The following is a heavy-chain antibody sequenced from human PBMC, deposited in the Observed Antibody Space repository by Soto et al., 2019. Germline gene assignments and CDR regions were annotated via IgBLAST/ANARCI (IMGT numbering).Heavy chain of an antibody. V-gene: IGHV1-69*01. CDR3: ARDRGYYGSGSPGFRDYYYYGMDV. CDR1: GGTFSSYA. J-gene: IGHJ6*02. Sequence: QVQLVQSGAEVKKPGSSVKVSCKASGGTFSSYAISWVRQAPGQGLEWMGGIIPIFGTANYAQKFQGRVTITADESKSTAYMELSSLRSEDTAVYYCARDRGYYGSGSPGFRDYYYYGMDVWGQGTTVTVSS. CDR2: IIPIFGTA. D-gene: IGHD3-10*01.